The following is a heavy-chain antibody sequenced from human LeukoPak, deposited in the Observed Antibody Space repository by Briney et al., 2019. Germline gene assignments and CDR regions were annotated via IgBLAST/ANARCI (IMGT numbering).Heavy chain of an antibody. CDR1: GYTFTGYY. Sequence: ASVKVSCKASGYTFTGYYMHWVRQAPGQGLEWMGWINPNSGGTNYAQKFQGRVTMTRDTSISTAYMELSRLRSDDTAVYYCARGSSSSPRDAFDIWGKGQWSPSLQ. CDR2: INPNSGGT. D-gene: IGHD6-6*01. V-gene: IGHV1-2*02. J-gene: IGHJ3*02. CDR3: ARGSSSSPRDAFDI.